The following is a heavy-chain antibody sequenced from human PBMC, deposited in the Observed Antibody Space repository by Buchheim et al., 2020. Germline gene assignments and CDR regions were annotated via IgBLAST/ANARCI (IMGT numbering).Heavy chain of an antibody. J-gene: IGHJ4*02. V-gene: IGHV4-4*02. CDR1: GDSIGSSNW. CDR2: IYHSGTP. D-gene: IGHD3-16*01. Sequence: QVQLQESGPGLVKPSGTLSLTCAVSGDSIGSSNWWTWVRQPPGKGLEWVGEIYHSGTPNYNPSLKSRVTIFIDKSSSRFSLRLNSVTAADTAVYYCATRAVIGGPSWGQGTL. CDR3: ATRAVIGGPS.